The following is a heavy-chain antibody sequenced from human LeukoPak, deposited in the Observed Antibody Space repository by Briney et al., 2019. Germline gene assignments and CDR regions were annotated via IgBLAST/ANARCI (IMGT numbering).Heavy chain of an antibody. CDR1: GNTFSSYA. CDR3: ASGSTLAVAGSVY. CDR2: IIPIFGTA. V-gene: IGHV1-69*13. D-gene: IGHD6-19*01. Sequence: SVKVSCKAFGNTFSSYAINWVRQAPGQGLEWMGRIIPIFGTANYAQKFQGRVTITADESTSTTYMELSSLRFEDTAVYYCASGSTLAVAGSVYWGQGTLVTVSS. J-gene: IGHJ4*02.